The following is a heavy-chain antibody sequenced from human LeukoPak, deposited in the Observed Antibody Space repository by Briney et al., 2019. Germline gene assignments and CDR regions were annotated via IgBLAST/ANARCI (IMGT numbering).Heavy chain of an antibody. Sequence: PGGSLRLSCAASGFTFSSYWMNWVRQAPGKGLEWVSVVSGRGDSTYYADSVKGRFTISRDSSKNTLYLQMNSLRAEDTAVYYCAKGTDGYNWGYYFDYWGQGTLVTVSS. CDR2: VSGRGDST. D-gene: IGHD5-24*01. J-gene: IGHJ4*02. CDR1: GFTFSSYW. CDR3: AKGTDGYNWGYYFDY. V-gene: IGHV3-23*01.